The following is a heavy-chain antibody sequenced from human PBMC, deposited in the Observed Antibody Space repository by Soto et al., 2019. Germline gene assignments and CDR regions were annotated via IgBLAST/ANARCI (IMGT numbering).Heavy chain of an antibody. V-gene: IGHV3-23*01. CDR3: ATDNIGLMVDAFDN. J-gene: IGHJ4*02. D-gene: IGHD2-8*01. CDR1: GFTFSSYA. Sequence: GGSLRLSCAASGFTFSSYAMSWVRQAPGKGLEWVSVISGSGGSTYYADSVKGRFTISRDNSKNTLYLQMNSLRAEDAAVYYCATDNIGLMVDAFDNWGQGTLVTVSS. CDR2: ISGSGGST.